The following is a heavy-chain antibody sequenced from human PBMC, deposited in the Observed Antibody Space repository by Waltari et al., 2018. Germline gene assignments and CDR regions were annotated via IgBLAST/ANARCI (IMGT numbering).Heavy chain of an antibody. CDR3: ARARFYDSSGYLAGAFDI. D-gene: IGHD3-22*01. Sequence: QVQLQESGPGLVKPSETLSLTCAVSGYSISSGYYWGWIRPPPGKGLEWIGSIYHSGSTYYNPSLKSRVTISVDTSKNQFSLKLSSVTAADTAVYYCARARFYDSSGYLAGAFDIWGQGTMVTVSS. CDR2: IYHSGST. J-gene: IGHJ3*02. V-gene: IGHV4-38-2*01. CDR1: GYSISSGYY.